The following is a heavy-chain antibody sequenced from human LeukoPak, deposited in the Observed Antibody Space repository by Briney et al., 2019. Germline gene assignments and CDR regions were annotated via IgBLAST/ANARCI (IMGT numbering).Heavy chain of an antibody. CDR3: ARKTDRLGAVGRDQDFDL. J-gene: IGHJ2*01. V-gene: IGHV3-48*03. Sequence: PGGSLRLSCTASGFTFSGYEMTWVRQAPGKGLEWMSYISVNGGAMHYADSVRGRFTTSRDDAKNSLYLHMNSLRVEDTAIYYCARKTDRLGAVGRDQDFDLWSRGTLITVSS. CDR2: ISVNGGAM. CDR1: GFTFSGYE. D-gene: IGHD6-13*01.